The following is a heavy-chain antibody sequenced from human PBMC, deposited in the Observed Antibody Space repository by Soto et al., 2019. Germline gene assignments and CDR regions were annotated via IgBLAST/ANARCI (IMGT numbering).Heavy chain of an antibody. CDR2: ISTSGSTI. CDR1: GFTFSNYE. V-gene: IGHV3-48*03. D-gene: IGHD6-13*01. J-gene: IGHJ6*02. Sequence: GGSLRLSCAASGFTFSNYEMIWVRQAPGKGLEWVSYISTSGSTIYYADSVKGRFTISRDNAKNSLYLQMNSLRAEDTAIYYCARENSPAGMDVWAQGTTVTVSS. CDR3: ARENSPAGMDV.